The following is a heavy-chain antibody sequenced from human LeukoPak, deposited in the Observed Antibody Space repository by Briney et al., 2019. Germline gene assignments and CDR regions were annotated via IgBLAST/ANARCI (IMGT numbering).Heavy chain of an antibody. D-gene: IGHD3-10*01. CDR1: GXSINNYY. CDR2: ITGSIYFSGST. J-gene: IGHJ6*02. CDR3: ARDSRDYGSGSYWDV. Sequence: PSETLSLTCTVSGXSINNYYWNWIRQPPGKGLEWIGYITGSIYFSGSTKYDPSLESRVTMSVDTSKNQFSLTLSSVTAADTAVYYCARDSRDYGSGSYWDVWGQGTTVTVSS. V-gene: IGHV4-59*01.